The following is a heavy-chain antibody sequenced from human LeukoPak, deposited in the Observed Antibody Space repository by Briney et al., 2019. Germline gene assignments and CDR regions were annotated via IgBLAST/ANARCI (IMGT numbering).Heavy chain of an antibody. D-gene: IGHD3-10*01. CDR1: GYSLTTYY. CDR3: ARGFPSYYYGSGSYFTLGDY. V-gene: IGHV1-46*01. CDR2: INPSGGST. J-gene: IGHJ4*02. Sequence: ASVKVSCKASGYSLTTYYMHWVRQAPGQGLEWMAIINPSGGSTNYAQKFQGRVTMTRNTSISTAYMELSSLRSEDTAVYYCARGFPSYYYGSGSYFTLGDYWGQGTLVTVSS.